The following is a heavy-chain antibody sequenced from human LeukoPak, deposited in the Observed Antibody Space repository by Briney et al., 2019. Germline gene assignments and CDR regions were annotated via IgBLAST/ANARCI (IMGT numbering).Heavy chain of an antibody. CDR3: ARGAEAETSPLDF. Sequence: ASVKVSCKASGYIFSDYYMHWVRQAPGQGLEWPGWINPKSGAADYAQQFRGRVTMTRGTSINTDYMEMKRVTSDDTAVYYCARGAEAETSPLDFWGQGTLVIVS. CDR2: INPKSGAA. V-gene: IGHV1-2*02. D-gene: IGHD6-13*01. J-gene: IGHJ4*02. CDR1: GYIFSDYY.